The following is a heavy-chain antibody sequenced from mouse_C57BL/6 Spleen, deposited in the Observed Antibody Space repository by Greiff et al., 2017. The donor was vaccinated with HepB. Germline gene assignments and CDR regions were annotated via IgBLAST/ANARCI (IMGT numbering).Heavy chain of an antibody. V-gene: IGHV5-4*01. Sequence: EVQLVESGGGLVKPGGSLKLSCAASGFTFSSYAMSWVRQTPEKRLEWVATISDGGSYTYYPDNVKGRFTISRDNAKNNLYLQMSHLKSEDTAMYYCARGDYYGSSYLYWYFDVWGTGTTVTVSS. CDR2: ISDGGSYT. CDR1: GFTFSSYA. CDR3: ARGDYYGSSYLYWYFDV. J-gene: IGHJ1*03. D-gene: IGHD1-1*01.